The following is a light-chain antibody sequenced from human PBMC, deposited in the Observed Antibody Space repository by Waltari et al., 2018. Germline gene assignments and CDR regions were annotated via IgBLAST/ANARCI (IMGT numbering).Light chain of an antibody. CDR2: HAS. V-gene: IGKV3-20*01. J-gene: IGKJ1*01. CDR3: QKYDSLPAT. CDR1: ESVSKF. Sequence: CRASESVSKFLAWYQQKPGQAPRLLIFHASNRASGIPDRFSGSGFGTDFSLTISRLEPEDFAVYYCQKYDSLPATFGQGTKVEIK.